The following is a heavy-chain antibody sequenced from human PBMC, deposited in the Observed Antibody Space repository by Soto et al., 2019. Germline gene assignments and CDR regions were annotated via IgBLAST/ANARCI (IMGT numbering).Heavy chain of an antibody. D-gene: IGHD3-9*01. CDR2: IYYSGTT. CDR3: ARLTPPHYDMGWFDP. J-gene: IGHJ5*02. V-gene: IGHV4-59*12. Sequence: PSETLSLTCTVSGGSISSYYWSWIRQPPGKGLEWIGYIYYSGTTNYNPSFQGQVTISADKSISTAYLQWSSLKASDTAMYYCARLTPPHYDMGWFDPWGQGTLVTVSS. CDR1: GGSISSYY.